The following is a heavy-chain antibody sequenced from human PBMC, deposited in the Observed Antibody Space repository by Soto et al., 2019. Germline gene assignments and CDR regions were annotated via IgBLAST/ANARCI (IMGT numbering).Heavy chain of an antibody. Sequence: ASVKVSCKASGYSVSDYFIQWVRQAPGQGLEWVAWINPKSAATNYAKKFQGRVSLTWDTSLSTAYMELTRLRPDDTAVYYCARIMWVIDYPNGTEVWGQGTTVTGSS. CDR1: GYSVSDYF. CDR2: INPKSAAT. D-gene: IGHD4-17*01. CDR3: ARIMWVIDYPNGTEV. V-gene: IGHV1-2*02. J-gene: IGHJ6*02.